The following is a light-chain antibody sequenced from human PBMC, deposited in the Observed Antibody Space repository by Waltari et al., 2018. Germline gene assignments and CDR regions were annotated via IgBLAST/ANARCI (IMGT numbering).Light chain of an antibody. J-gene: IGKJ1*01. CDR3: QHYGRLPAT. Sequence: EIVLTQSPGPLSLSPGERATLSCGDSQSVSRALAWYQQKPGQAPRLLIAGASNRATGIPDRCSGSGPGTYFSLTSSSLGPEGLVVYYCQHYGRLPATFGQGTKVESK. CDR2: GAS. CDR1: QSVSRA. V-gene: IGKV3-20*01.